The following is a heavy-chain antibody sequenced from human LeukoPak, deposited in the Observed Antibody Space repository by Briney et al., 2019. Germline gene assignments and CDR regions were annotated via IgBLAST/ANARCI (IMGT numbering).Heavy chain of an antibody. CDR3: AREPLIGGPRPGGRYNWFDP. J-gene: IGHJ5*02. D-gene: IGHD7-27*01. V-gene: IGHV4-34*01. Sequence: PSETLSLTCAVYGGSFSGYYWSWIRQPPGKGLEWIGEINHSGSTNYNPSLKSRVTISVDTSKNQFSLKLSSVTAADTAVYYCAREPLIGGPRPGGRYNWFDPWGQGTLVTVSS. CDR1: GGSFSGYY. CDR2: INHSGST.